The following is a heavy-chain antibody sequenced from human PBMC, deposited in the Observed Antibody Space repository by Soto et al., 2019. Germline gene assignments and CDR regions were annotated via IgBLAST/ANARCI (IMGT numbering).Heavy chain of an antibody. Sequence: GGSLRLSCAASGFTFSSYGMHWVRQAPGKGLEWVAVIWYDGSNKYYADSVKGRFTISRDNSKNTLYLQMNSLRAEDTAVYYCTREGGSRGYSYGCLLGWYYYGMNVWGQGTTVTVSS. J-gene: IGHJ6*02. CDR3: TREGGSRGYSYGCLLGWYYYGMNV. CDR1: GFTFSSYG. V-gene: IGHV3-33*01. CDR2: IWYDGSNK. D-gene: IGHD5-18*01.